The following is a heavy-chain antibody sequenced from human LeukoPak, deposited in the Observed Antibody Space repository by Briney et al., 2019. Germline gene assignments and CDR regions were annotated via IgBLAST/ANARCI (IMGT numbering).Heavy chain of an antibody. CDR2: IYYSGST. Sequence: PSETLSLTCTVSGGSISSGGYYWSWIRQHPGKGLEWIGYIYYSGSTYYNPSLKSRVTISVDTSKNQFSLKLSSVTAADTAVYYCVRERKGIAAPVPYFDYWGQGTLVTVSS. CDR1: GGSISSGGYY. J-gene: IGHJ4*02. D-gene: IGHD6-13*01. V-gene: IGHV4-31*03. CDR3: VRERKGIAAPVPYFDY.